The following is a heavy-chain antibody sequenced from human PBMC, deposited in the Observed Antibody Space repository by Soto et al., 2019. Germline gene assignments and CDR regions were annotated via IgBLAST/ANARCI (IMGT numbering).Heavy chain of an antibody. CDR3: ARLGRNMRFFGWFLGKGMDV. CDR2: IIPIFGTA. V-gene: IGHV1-69*13. Sequence: GASVKVSCKASGGTFSSYAISWVRQAPGQGLEWMGGIIPIFGTANYAQKFQGRVTITADESTSTAYMELSSLRSEDTAVYYCARLGRNMRFFGWFLGKGMDVWGQGTTVTVSS. D-gene: IGHD3-3*01. J-gene: IGHJ6*02. CDR1: GGTFSSYA.